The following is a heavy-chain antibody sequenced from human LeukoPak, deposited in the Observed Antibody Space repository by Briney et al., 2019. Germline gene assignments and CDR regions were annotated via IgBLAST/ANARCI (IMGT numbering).Heavy chain of an antibody. V-gene: IGHV4-34*01. D-gene: IGHD5-12*01. CDR1: GGSFSGYY. Sequence: SETLSLTCAVYGGSFSGYYWSWIRQPPGKGLEWIGEINHSGSTNYNPSLKSRVTMSVDASKNQFSLKLSSVTAADTAVYYCARDEVGYSGYDSYYYYYYMDVWGKGTTVTISS. CDR3: ARDEVGYSGYDSYYYYYYMDV. CDR2: INHSGST. J-gene: IGHJ6*03.